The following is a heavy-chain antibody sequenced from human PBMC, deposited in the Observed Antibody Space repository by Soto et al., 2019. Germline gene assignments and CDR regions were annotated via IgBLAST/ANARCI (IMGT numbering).Heavy chain of an antibody. J-gene: IGHJ6*04. CDR1: GFTFSSYS. D-gene: IGHD4-4*01. CDR3: ARMTTVNREQMDV. V-gene: IGHV3-48*01. Sequence: GGSLRLSCAASGFTFSSYSMNWVRQAPGKGLEWVSYISSSSSTIYYADSVKGRFTISRDNAKNSLYLQMNSLRAEDTAVYYCARMTTVNREQMDVWGKGTTVTVSS. CDR2: ISSSSSTI.